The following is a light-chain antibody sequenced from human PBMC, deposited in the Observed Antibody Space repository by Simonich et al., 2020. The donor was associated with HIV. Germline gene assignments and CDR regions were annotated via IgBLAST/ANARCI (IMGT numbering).Light chain of an antibody. Sequence: EIVMTQSPATLSVSPGERATLSCRASQSVSSNFAWYQQKPGQAPRLLIYVASTRATGIPARFSGSGSGTEFTLTISSMQSEDFAVYYCHQYNNWPPWTFGQGTKVEIK. CDR1: QSVSSN. CDR3: HQYNNWPPWT. V-gene: IGKV3-15*01. CDR2: VAS. J-gene: IGKJ1*01.